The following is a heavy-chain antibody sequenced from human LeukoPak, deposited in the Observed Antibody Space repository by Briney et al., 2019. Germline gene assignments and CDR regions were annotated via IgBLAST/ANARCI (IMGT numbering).Heavy chain of an antibody. J-gene: IGHJ4*02. CDR2: ISSFSGTI. Sequence: GGPPRLSCVASGITFSTYSMNWVRQAPGKGLEWVSYISSFSGTINYADSVKGRFTISRDNAKNSLYLQMNSLRAEDTAVYYCARDQGGVGYWGQGTLVTVSP. CDR1: GITFSTYS. D-gene: IGHD3-16*01. CDR3: ARDQGGVGY. V-gene: IGHV3-48*01.